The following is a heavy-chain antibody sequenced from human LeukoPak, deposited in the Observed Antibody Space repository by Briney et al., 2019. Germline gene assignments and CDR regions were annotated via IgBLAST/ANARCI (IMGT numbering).Heavy chain of an antibody. CDR2: ISSSSSYI. J-gene: IGHJ4*02. CDR1: GFTVSSNY. CDR3: ARSWQWLVQGFDY. Sequence: GGSLRLSCAASGFTVSSNYMSWVRQAPGKGLEWVSSISSSSSYIYYADSVKGRFTISRDNAKNSLYLQMNSLRAEDTAVYYCARSWQWLVQGFDYWGQGTLVTVSS. D-gene: IGHD6-19*01. V-gene: IGHV3-21*01.